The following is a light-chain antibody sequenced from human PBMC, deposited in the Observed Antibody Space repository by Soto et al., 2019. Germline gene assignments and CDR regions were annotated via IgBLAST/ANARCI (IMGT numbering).Light chain of an antibody. CDR1: QGISSS. J-gene: IGKJ1*01. CDR2: GAS. CDR3: QQYNSYPST. Sequence: IQMAQSPSSLSGSVGGRVTIACRASQGISSSLGWYQQKPGKAPNLLIYGASNLHSGVPSRFSGSGSGTEFTLTISSLQPDDFATYYCQQYNSYPSTFGRGTKVDI. V-gene: IGKV1-9*01.